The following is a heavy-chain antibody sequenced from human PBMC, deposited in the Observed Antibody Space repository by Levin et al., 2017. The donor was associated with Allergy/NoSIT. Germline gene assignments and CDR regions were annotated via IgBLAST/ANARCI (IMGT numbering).Heavy chain of an antibody. CDR2: IDPRDSDT. CDR1: GYTFPHFW. J-gene: IGHJ6*01. D-gene: IGHD2-15*01. CDR3: ARTVVVATDASNYDLGFDV. V-gene: IGHV5-51*01. Sequence: GESLKISCRGSGYTFPHFWIAWVRQVPGKGLEWIGSIDPRDSDTRYNPSFQGRITLSVDNSIATAYLRWTSLGASDSATYFCARTVVVATDASNYDLGFDVWGQGSTVTVSS.